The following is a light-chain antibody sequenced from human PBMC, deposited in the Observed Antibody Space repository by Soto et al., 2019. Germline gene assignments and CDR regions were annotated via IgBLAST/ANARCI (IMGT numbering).Light chain of an antibody. CDR1: QSVNVN. CDR3: QQYNNWPFA. Sequence: EIVMTQSPATLSVSPGERATLSCRASQSVNVNLAWYQQKPGQAPRLLVYGASTRATGIPARFSGSGSGTEFTLTISSLQSEDFAVYYCQQYNNWPFAFGGGTRVEIK. V-gene: IGKV3-15*01. J-gene: IGKJ4*01. CDR2: GAS.